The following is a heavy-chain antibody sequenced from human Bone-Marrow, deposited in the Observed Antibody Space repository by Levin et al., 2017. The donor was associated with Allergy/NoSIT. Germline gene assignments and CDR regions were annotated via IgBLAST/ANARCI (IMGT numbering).Heavy chain of an antibody. CDR2: INPKSGGT. J-gene: IGHJ6*02. CDR3: ARATADDYNNYGNYYDNGMDV. D-gene: IGHD4-11*01. CDR1: GYTFTGSY. Sequence: ASVKVSCKASGYTFTGSYMHWVRQAPGQGLEWMGWINPKSGGTNYAQKFQGRVTMTRDTSISTAYMELSRLRSDDTAMYYCARATADDYNNYGNYYDNGMDVWGQGTTVTVSS. V-gene: IGHV1-2*02.